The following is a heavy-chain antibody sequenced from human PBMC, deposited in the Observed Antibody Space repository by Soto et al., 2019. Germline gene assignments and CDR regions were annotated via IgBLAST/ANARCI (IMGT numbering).Heavy chain of an antibody. CDR1: GGTFSSYA. J-gene: IGHJ4*02. Sequence: ASVKVSCKASGGTFSSYAISWVRQAPGQGLEWMGGIIPIFGTANYAQRFQGRVTITADESTSTAYMELSSLRSEDTAVYYCARSQPYYFDYWGQGTLVTVSS. V-gene: IGHV1-69*13. CDR3: ARSQPYYFDY. CDR2: IIPIFGTA.